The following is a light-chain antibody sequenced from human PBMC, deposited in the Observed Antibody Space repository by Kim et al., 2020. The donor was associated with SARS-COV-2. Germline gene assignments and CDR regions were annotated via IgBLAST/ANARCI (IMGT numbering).Light chain of an antibody. CDR1: KLGDKS. V-gene: IGLV3-1*01. J-gene: IGLJ1*01. CDR2: QNT. Sequence: VSPGQTASITCSGDKLGDKSASWYQQRPGQSPVLVIYQNTERPSGIPYRFSGSNSGNTATLTISGTQPNDEADYYCQAWDTSTYVFGTGTEVTVL. CDR3: QAWDTSTYV.